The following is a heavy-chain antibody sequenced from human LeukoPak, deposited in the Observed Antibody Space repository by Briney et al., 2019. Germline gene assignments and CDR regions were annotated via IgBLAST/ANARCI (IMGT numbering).Heavy chain of an antibody. Sequence: SETLSLTCTVSGGSISSGDYYWSWIRQPPGKGVEWVGYIYYSGSTYYNPSLKSRVTISVDTTKNQFSLKLSSVTAADTAVDYCARGHDYGDPPFDYWGQGTLVTVSS. CDR1: GGSISSGDYY. CDR3: ARGHDYGDPPFDY. J-gene: IGHJ4*02. CDR2: IYYSGST. D-gene: IGHD4-17*01. V-gene: IGHV4-30-4*08.